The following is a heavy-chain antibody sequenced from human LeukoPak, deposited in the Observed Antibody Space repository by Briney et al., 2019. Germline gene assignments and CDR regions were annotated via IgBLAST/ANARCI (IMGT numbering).Heavy chain of an antibody. CDR2: IKQDGSEK. V-gene: IGHV3-7*03. CDR3: AKRNDGDCYFDY. D-gene: IGHD2-21*02. J-gene: IGHJ4*02. CDR1: GFTFSSYW. Sequence: GGSLRLSCAASGFTFSSYWMSWVRQAPGKGLEWVANIKQDGSEKYYVDSVKGRFTISRDNSKNTLYLQMNSLRAEDTAVYYCAKRNDGDCYFDYWGQGTLVTVSS.